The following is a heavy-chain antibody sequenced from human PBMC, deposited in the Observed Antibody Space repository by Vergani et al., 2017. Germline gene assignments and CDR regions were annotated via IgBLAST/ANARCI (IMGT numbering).Heavy chain of an antibody. CDR2: IDWDDDK. CDR3: ARTRYGDEPFGAADY. CDR1: GFSLSTSGMC. D-gene: IGHD4-17*01. J-gene: IGHJ4*02. Sequence: QVTLRESGPALVKPTQTLTLTCTFSGFSLSTSGMCVSWIRQPPGKALEWLALIDWDDDKYYSTSLKTRLTISKDTSKSQVVLTMTNMDPVDTATYYCARTRYGDEPFGAADYWGQGTLVTVSS. V-gene: IGHV2-70*01.